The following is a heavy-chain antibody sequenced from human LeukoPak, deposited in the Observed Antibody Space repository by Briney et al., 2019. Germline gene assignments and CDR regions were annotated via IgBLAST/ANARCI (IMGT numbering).Heavy chain of an antibody. D-gene: IGHD3-22*01. J-gene: IGHJ6*02. CDR3: ARETMIVVVYGMDV. Sequence: ASVKVSCKASGGTFSSYAISWVRQAPGQGLEWMGRIIPILGIANYAQKFQGRVTITADKSTSTAYMELSSLRSEDTAVYYCARETMIVVVYGMDVWGQGTTVTVSS. CDR1: GGTFSSYA. CDR2: IIPILGIA. V-gene: IGHV1-69*04.